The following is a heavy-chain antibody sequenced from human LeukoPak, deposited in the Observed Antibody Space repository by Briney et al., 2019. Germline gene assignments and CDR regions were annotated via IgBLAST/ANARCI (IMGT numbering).Heavy chain of an antibody. J-gene: IGHJ4*02. D-gene: IGHD3-16*02. V-gene: IGHV1-46*01. CDR3: ARDYPPYDYVWGSYRSSGFDY. CDR1: GYTFTSYY. Sequence: ASVKVSCKASGYTFTSYYMHWVRQAPGQGLEWMGIINPSGGSTSYAQKFQGRVTMTRDMSTSTVYMELSSLRSEDTAVYYCARDYPPYDYVWGSYRSSGFDYWGQGTLVTVSS. CDR2: INPSGGST.